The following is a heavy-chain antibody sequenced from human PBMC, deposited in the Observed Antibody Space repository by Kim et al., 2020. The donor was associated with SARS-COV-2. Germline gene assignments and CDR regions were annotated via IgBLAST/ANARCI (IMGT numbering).Heavy chain of an antibody. CDR2: TYYRSKWYN. CDR1: GDSISSNSAA. Sequence: SQTLSLTCAISGDSISSNSAAWNWIRQSPSRGLEWLGRTYYRSKWYNDYAVSVKSRITINPDTSKNQFSLLLNSVTPEDTAIYYCARGHCSGNSCYDFDYWGQGTLVTVSS. J-gene: IGHJ4*02. V-gene: IGHV6-1*01. D-gene: IGHD2-15*01. CDR3: ARGHCSGNSCYDFDY.